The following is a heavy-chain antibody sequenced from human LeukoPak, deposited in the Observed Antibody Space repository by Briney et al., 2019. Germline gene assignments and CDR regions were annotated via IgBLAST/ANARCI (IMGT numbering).Heavy chain of an antibody. Sequence: KPSETLSLTCTVSGGSISSSDYYWGWIRQPPGKGLEWIATIYYDGIITYYNPSLKSRVTISVDTSKNQFSLKLNSMTAADTAVYYCARRGQWLVHPDFDIWGQGTMVTVSS. CDR3: ARRGQWLVHPDFDI. D-gene: IGHD6-19*01. CDR2: IYYDGIIT. V-gene: IGHV4-39*01. J-gene: IGHJ3*02. CDR1: GGSISSSDYY.